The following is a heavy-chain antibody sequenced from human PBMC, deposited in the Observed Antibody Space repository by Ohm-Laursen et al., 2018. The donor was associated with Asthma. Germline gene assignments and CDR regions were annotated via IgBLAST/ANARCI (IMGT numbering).Heavy chain of an antibody. Sequence: RSLRLSCAASGFIFTSYGIHWVRQAPGRGLEWVALMPYDGKNEKFVESVKGRFTLSRDESKNFVYLQMDSLRAEDTALYYCARIGPEWELPGREYSLIHWGQGTLVTVSS. D-gene: IGHD1-26*01. J-gene: IGHJ1*01. CDR2: MPYDGKNE. V-gene: IGHV3-30*03. CDR3: ARIGPEWELPGREYSLIH. CDR1: GFIFTSYG.